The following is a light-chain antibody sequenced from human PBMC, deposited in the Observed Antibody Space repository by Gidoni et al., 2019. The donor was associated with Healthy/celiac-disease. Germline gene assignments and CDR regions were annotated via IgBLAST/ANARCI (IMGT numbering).Light chain of an antibody. J-gene: IGKJ4*01. CDR3: QQRSNWPRLT. CDR1: QSVSSY. CDR2: DAS. Sequence: EIVLTQSPATLSLSPGERATLPCRASQSVSSYLAWYQQKPGRAPRLLIYDASNRATGIPARFSGSGSGTDFTLTISSLEPEDFAVYYCQQRSNWPRLTFGGGTKVEIK. V-gene: IGKV3-11*01.